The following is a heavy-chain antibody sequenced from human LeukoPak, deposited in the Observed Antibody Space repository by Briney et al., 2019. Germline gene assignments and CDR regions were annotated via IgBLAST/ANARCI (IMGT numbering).Heavy chain of an antibody. Sequence: ASVKVSCKASGGTFSSYAISWVRQAPGQGLEWMGWISAYNGNTNYAQKLQGRVTMTTDTSTSTDYMELKSLRSDDTAVYYCARAELELRVMNYWGQGTLVTVSS. CDR1: GGTFSSYA. CDR2: ISAYNGNT. D-gene: IGHD1-7*01. CDR3: ARAELELRVMNY. V-gene: IGHV1-18*01. J-gene: IGHJ4*02.